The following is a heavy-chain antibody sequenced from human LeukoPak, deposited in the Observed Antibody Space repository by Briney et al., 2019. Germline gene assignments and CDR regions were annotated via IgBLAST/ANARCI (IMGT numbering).Heavy chain of an antibody. J-gene: IGHJ4*02. CDR3: ASDFSGSYPLDY. Sequence: ASVKVSCKASGYTFTGYYMHWVRQAPGQWLEWMGWINPNSGGTNYAQKFQDRVTMTRDTSISTAYMELSRLRSDDTAVYYCASDFSGSYPLDYWGQGTLVTVSS. CDR2: INPNSGGT. V-gene: IGHV1-2*02. D-gene: IGHD1-26*01. CDR1: GYTFTGYY.